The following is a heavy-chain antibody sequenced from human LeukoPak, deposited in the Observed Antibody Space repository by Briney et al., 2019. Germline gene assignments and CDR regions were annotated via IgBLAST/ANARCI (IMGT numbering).Heavy chain of an antibody. CDR3: VRTISDGSGDY. CDR2: IHDRGST. J-gene: IGHJ4*02. Sequence: SETLSLTCTVSGGSVSSNGYFWNWIRQTPGKGLEWIGYIHDRGSTNYNPSLQSRVTISVDTSNNQFSLRLSSVTAADTAIYYCVRTISDGSGDYWGQGILVTVSA. D-gene: IGHD3-10*01. CDR1: GGSVSSNGYF. V-gene: IGHV4-61*08.